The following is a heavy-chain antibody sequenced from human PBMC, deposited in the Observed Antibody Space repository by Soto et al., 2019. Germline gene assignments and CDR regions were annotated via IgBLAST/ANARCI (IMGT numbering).Heavy chain of an antibody. Sequence: SLKVSCKASGNTFTSTYMHWVRQAPGQGLEWMGIINPSGGSTSYAQKSQGRVTMTRDTSTSTVYMELSSLRSEDTAVYYCARAYCCGDCKHRGYYGMDVWAQVTTGTVSS. CDR3: ARAYCCGDCKHRGYYGMDV. CDR2: INPSGGST. CDR1: GNTFTSTY. V-gene: IGHV1-46*01. D-gene: IGHD2-21*02. J-gene: IGHJ6*02.